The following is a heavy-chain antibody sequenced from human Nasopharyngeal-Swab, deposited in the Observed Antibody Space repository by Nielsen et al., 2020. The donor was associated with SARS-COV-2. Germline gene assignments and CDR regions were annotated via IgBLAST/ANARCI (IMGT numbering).Heavy chain of an antibody. CDR3: AKAEGLGSIPYYYGMDV. D-gene: IGHD3/OR15-3a*01. CDR2: ISGSGGST. Sequence: GESLKISCAASGFTFSSYAMSWVRQAPGKGLEWVSAISGSGGSTYYADSVKGRFTISRDNSKNTLYLQMNSLRAEDTAVYYCAKAEGLGSIPYYYGMDVWGQGTTVTVSS. V-gene: IGHV3-23*01. CDR1: GFTFSSYA. J-gene: IGHJ6*02.